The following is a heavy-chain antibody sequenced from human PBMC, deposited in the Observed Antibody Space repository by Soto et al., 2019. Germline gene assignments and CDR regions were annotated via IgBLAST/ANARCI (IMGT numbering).Heavy chain of an antibody. J-gene: IGHJ3*02. V-gene: IGHV1-8*01. CDR3: ARGLDYGDYDLDAFDI. CDR2: MNPNSGNT. D-gene: IGHD4-17*01. CDR1: GYTLSGDD. Sequence: ASVKGACKGSGYTLSGDDSSWVRQATGQGLEWMGWMNPNSGNTGYAQKFQGRVTMTRNTSISTAYMELSSLRSEDTAVYYCARGLDYGDYDLDAFDIWGQGTMVTVS.